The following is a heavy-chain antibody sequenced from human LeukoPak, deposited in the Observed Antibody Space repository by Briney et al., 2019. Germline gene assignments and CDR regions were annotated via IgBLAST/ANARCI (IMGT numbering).Heavy chain of an antibody. V-gene: IGHV3-7*04. CDR3: ARAPGLLPDAFDI. D-gene: IGHD3-22*01. Sequence: GGSLRLSCAASGFTFSSYWMSWVRQAPGKGLEWVANIKQDGSEKYYVDSVKGRFTISRDNAKNSLYLQMNSLRAEDTAVYYCARAPGLLPDAFDIRGQGTMVTVSS. CDR2: IKQDGSEK. J-gene: IGHJ3*02. CDR1: GFTFSSYW.